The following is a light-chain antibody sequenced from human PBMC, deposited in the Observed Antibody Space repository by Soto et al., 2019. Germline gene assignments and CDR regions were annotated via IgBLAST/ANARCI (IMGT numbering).Light chain of an antibody. J-gene: IGKJ1*01. CDR3: QQYNNWRGT. CDR2: GAS. Sequence: EIVMTQSPATLSVSPGERATLSCRASQGVSSNLAWYQQKPGQAPRLLIYGASTRATGIPGRFSGSGSGTEFTLTISSLQSEDFAVYYCQQYNNWRGTFDQGTKVDIK. V-gene: IGKV3-15*01. CDR1: QGVSSN.